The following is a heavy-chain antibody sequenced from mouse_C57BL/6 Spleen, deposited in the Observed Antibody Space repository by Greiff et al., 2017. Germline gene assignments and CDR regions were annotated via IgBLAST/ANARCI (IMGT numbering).Heavy chain of an antibody. CDR1: GYTFTDYY. Sequence: EVQLQQSGPELVKPGASVKISCKASGYTFTDYYMNWVKQSHGKSLEWIGDINPNNGGTSYNQKFKGKATLTVDKSSSTAYMELRSLTSEDSAVYYCARGGITTVVAGNWGQGTLVTVSA. D-gene: IGHD1-1*01. J-gene: IGHJ3*01. V-gene: IGHV1-26*01. CDR2: INPNNGGT. CDR3: ARGGITTVVAGN.